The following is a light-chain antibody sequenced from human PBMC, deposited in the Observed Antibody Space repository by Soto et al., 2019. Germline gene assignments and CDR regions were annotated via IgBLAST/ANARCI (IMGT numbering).Light chain of an antibody. V-gene: IGKV3-20*01. CDR3: QQYGSSPYT. Sequence: EITLTQSPGTLSLSPGERATLSCRASQSVSDYLAWYQQKAGQPPRVLIYGASNMATDIPDRFSGSGSGTDFPLTIRRLGPEDGAVYFCQQYGSSPYTFGQGTKVDI. CDR2: GAS. J-gene: IGKJ2*01. CDR1: QSVSDY.